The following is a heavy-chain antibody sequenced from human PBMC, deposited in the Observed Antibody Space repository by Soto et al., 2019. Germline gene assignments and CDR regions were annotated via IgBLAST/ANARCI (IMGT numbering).Heavy chain of an antibody. J-gene: IGHJ4*02. V-gene: IGHV5-51*01. CDR1: GYSFTSYW. D-gene: IGHD3-10*01. CDR2: IYPGDSDT. CDR3: ARHDMLEVPYWSGRHIDY. Sequence: EVQLVQPGAEVKKPGESLKISCNGSGYSFTSYWIGWVRQMPGKGLEWMGIIYPGDSDTRYSPSFQGQVTISADKSIPTAYLQWSGLKGSGTAMYYCARHDMLEVPYWSGRHIDYWGQGTLVIVSS.